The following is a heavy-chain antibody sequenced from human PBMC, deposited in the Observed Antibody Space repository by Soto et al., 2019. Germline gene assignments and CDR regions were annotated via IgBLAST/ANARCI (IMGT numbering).Heavy chain of an antibody. J-gene: IGHJ6*02. Sequence: QVQLVQSGAEVKKPGSSVKVSCKASGGSFGTYAVSWVRQAPGQGLEWMGAIIPNFGSTNYAQKFQGRLTITADESTSTAYMELSRLKSEDTAVYYCAREDSRPFYYGVDVWGQGTTVTVSS. CDR2: IIPNFGST. CDR1: GGSFGTYA. CDR3: AREDSRPFYYGVDV. V-gene: IGHV1-69*01. D-gene: IGHD4-4*01.